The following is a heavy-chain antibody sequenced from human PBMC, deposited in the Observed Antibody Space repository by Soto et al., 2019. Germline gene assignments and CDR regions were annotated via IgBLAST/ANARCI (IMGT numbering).Heavy chain of an antibody. CDR2: ISYDGSNK. J-gene: IGHJ6*02. Sequence: GGSLRLSCAASGFTFSSYVMHWVRQAPGKGLEWVAVISYDGSNKYYADSVKGRFTISRDNSKNTLYLQMNSLRAEDTAVYYCAKETTEGGNYYYYGMDVWGQGTTVTVSS. CDR3: AKETTEGGNYYYYGMDV. CDR1: GFTFSSYV. V-gene: IGHV3-30*18. D-gene: IGHD2-15*01.